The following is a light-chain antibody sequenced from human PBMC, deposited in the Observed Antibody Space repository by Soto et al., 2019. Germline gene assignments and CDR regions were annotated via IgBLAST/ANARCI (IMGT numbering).Light chain of an antibody. CDR1: QGISSY. V-gene: IGKV1-8*01. CDR3: QHYQRYPPS. Sequence: AIRMTQSPSSLSASTGDRVTITCRASQGISSYLAWYQQKPGKAPKLLIYAASTLQSGVPSRFSGSGSGTDFTLTISCLQSEDVATYYCQHYQRYPPSFGGGTKLEIK. J-gene: IGKJ4*01. CDR2: AAS.